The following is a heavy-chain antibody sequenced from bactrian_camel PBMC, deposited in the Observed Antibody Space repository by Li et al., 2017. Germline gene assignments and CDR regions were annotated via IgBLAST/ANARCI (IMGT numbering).Heavy chain of an antibody. CDR2: TTNDGKT. D-gene: IGHD2*01. J-gene: IGHJ4*01. CDR1: ESTYSTNC. Sequence: QLVESGGGSVQAEGSLRLSCTASESTYSTNCMAWFRRAPGKEREGLASTTNDGKTNYAESVEGRFTITKDYSLHTLYLQADSLKPEDAATYYCAANFGPYCSGPYLARRANFLGQGTQVTVS. V-gene: IGHV3S53*01.